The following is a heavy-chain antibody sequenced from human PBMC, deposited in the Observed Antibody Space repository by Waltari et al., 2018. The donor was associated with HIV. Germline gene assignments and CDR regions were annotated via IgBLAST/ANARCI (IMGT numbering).Heavy chain of an antibody. V-gene: IGHV3-9*01. CDR1: GFTFDDYA. Sequence: EVQLVESGGGLVQPGRSLRLSCAASGFTFDDYAMHWVRQAPGKGLEWVSGISWNSGSIGYADSVKGRFTISRDNAKNSLYLQMNSLRAEDTALYYCAKDIGRYCSSTSCYRGSDYWGQGTLVTVSS. CDR3: AKDIGRYCSSTSCYRGSDY. J-gene: IGHJ4*02. D-gene: IGHD2-2*01. CDR2: ISWNSGSI.